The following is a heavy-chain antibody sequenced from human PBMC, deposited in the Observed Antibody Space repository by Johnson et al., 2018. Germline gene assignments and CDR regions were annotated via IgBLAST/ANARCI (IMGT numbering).Heavy chain of an antibody. J-gene: IGHJ3*01. CDR1: GFTFSSYG. V-gene: IGHV3-30*18. CDR2: ISFDGSNK. D-gene: IGHD6-19*01. Sequence: VQLVESGGGVVQPGRSLRLSCAASGFTFSSYGMHWVRQAPGKGLEWVAVISFDGSNKYYRDSVKGRFTITRDNSKTTLYLQMNSLRGEDTAVYYFAKVLRMAVAGSEAFDVWGQGTLVTVSS. CDR3: AKVLRMAVAGSEAFDV.